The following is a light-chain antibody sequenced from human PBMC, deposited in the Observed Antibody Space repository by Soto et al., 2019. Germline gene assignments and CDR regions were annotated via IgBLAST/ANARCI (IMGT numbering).Light chain of an antibody. Sequence: EIVLTQSPGTLSLSPGERATLSCRASQSLSPNSLAWYQQNRGQAPRLVMYAATTRAPGAPDRFSGSGSGTEFTLTISRLEPEDFAVYYCQQYARSPRTFGQGTKVEL. CDR1: QSLSPNS. V-gene: IGKV3-20*01. CDR3: QQYARSPRT. J-gene: IGKJ1*01. CDR2: AAT.